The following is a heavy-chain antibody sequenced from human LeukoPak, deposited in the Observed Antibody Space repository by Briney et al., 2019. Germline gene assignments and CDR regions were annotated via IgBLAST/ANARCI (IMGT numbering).Heavy chain of an antibody. CDR2: ISYDGSNK. Sequence: VGSLRLSCAASGFTFSSYGMHWVRQAPGKGLEWVAVISYDGSNKYYADSVKGRFTISRDNSKNTLYLQMNSLRAEDTAVYYCAKAFYGSGPYYYGMDVWGKGTTVTVSS. CDR1: GFTFSSYG. V-gene: IGHV3-30*18. CDR3: AKAFYGSGPYYYGMDV. J-gene: IGHJ6*04. D-gene: IGHD3-10*01.